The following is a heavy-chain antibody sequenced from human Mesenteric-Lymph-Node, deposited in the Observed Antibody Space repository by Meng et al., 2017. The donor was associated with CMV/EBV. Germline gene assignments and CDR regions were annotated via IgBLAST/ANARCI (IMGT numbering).Heavy chain of an antibody. CDR1: GFTFSSYA. J-gene: IGHJ3*02. D-gene: IGHD1-1*01. Sequence: GGSLRLSCAASGFTFSSYAMHWVRQAPGKGLEWVAVISYDGSNKYYADSVKGRFTISRDNSKNTLYLQMNSLRPEDTAVYYCARDYNWNGGAFDIWGQGTMVTVSS. CDR3: ARDYNWNGGAFDI. V-gene: IGHV3-30*04. CDR2: ISYDGSNK.